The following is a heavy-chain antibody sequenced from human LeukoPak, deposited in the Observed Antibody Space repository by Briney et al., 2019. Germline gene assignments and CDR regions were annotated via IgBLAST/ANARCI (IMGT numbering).Heavy chain of an antibody. J-gene: IGHJ4*02. CDR2: ISAYNGNT. Sequence: ASVKVSCKVSGYTFTSYGISWVRQAPGQGLEWMGWISAYNGNTNYAQKLQGRVTMTTDTSTSTAYMELRSLRSDDTAVYYCARVGYSGYDWEWYFDYWGQGTLVTVSS. CDR3: ARVGYSGYDWEWYFDY. D-gene: IGHD5-12*01. V-gene: IGHV1-18*01. CDR1: GYTFTSYG.